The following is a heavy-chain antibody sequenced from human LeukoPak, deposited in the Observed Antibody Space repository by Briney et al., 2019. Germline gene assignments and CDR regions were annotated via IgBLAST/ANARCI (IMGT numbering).Heavy chain of an antibody. Sequence: GGSLRLSCAASGFIVNNNYMSWVRQATGKGLEWVSVFYSGGSTYYADSVKDRFTISRDGSKNTVYLQMNSLRAADTAVYYCARGAGSAAPFDYWGQGTLVTVSS. D-gene: IGHD3-10*01. CDR2: FYSGGST. CDR3: ARGAGSAAPFDY. J-gene: IGHJ4*02. V-gene: IGHV3-53*01. CDR1: GFIVNNNY.